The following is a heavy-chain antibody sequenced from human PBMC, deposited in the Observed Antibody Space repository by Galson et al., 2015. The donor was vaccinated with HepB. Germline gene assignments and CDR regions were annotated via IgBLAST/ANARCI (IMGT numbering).Heavy chain of an antibody. CDR1: GFSLSTSGMC. CDR3: ARNGRYFDWYAFDY. D-gene: IGHD3-9*01. Sequence: PALVKPTQTLTLTCTFSGFSLSTSGMCVCWIRQPPGKALEWLARIDWDDDKYYSTSLKTRLTISKDTSKNQVVLTMTNMDPVDTATYYCARNGRYFDWYAFDYWGQGTLVTVSS. V-gene: IGHV2-70*11. J-gene: IGHJ4*02. CDR2: IDWDDDK.